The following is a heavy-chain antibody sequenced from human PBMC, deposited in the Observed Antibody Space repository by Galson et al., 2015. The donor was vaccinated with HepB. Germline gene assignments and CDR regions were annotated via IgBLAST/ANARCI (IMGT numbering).Heavy chain of an antibody. CDR3: ARDLISQDWYFDL. CDR2: ISSSSSYI. CDR1: GFTFSSYS. J-gene: IGHJ2*01. Sequence: LRLSCAASGFTFSSYSMNWVRQAPGKGLEWVSSISSSSSYIYYADSVKGRFTISRDNAKNSLYLQMNSLRAEDTAVYYCARDLISQDWYFDLWGRGTLVTVSS. D-gene: IGHD2/OR15-2a*01. V-gene: IGHV3-21*01.